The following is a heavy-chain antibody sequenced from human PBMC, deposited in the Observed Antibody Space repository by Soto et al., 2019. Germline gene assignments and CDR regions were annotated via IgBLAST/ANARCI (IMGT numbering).Heavy chain of an antibody. D-gene: IGHD3-22*01. J-gene: IGHJ4*02. Sequence: QVQLVQSGAEVRKPGASVKVSCKAAGYTFTNQYIHWVRQAPGQGLECMGIINPTGGSTTYAQKFQGRISMTGDTSTITVYMDLSSLRSEDTAVYYCAREGSYYFDNRLDYWGQGTLVTVSS. CDR1: GYTFTNQY. V-gene: IGHV1-46*01. CDR3: AREGSYYFDNRLDY. CDR2: INPTGGST.